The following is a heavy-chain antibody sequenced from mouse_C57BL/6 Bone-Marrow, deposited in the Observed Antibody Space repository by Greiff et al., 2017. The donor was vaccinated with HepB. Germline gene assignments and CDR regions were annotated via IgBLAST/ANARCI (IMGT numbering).Heavy chain of an antibody. V-gene: IGHV5-16*01. CDR3: ARDPPLMDY. CDR2: INSDGSST. J-gene: IGHJ4*01. CDR1: GFTFSDYY. Sequence: EVQLVESEGGLVQPGSSMKLSCTASGFTFSDYYMAWVRQVPEKGLEWVANINSDGSSTYYLDSLKSRFIISRDNAKNILYLQMSSLKSEDTATYYCARDPPLMDYWGQGTSVTVSS.